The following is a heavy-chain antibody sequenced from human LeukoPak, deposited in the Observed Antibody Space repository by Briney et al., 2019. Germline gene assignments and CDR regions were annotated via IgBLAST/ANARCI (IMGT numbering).Heavy chain of an antibody. Sequence: PSETLSLTCTVSGGSISSYYWSWIRQPPGKGLEWIGEINHSGSTNYNPSLKSRVTISVDTSKNQFSLKLSSVTAADTAVYYCASVADGAPSYFDLWGRGTLVTVSS. CDR1: GGSISSYY. V-gene: IGHV4-34*01. CDR3: ASVADGAPSYFDL. CDR2: INHSGST. J-gene: IGHJ2*01. D-gene: IGHD4/OR15-4a*01.